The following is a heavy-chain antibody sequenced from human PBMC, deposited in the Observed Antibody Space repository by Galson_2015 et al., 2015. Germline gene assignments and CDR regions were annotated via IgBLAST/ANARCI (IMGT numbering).Heavy chain of an antibody. Sequence: SVKVSCKASGGTFSSYAISWVRQAPGQGLEWMGGIIPIFGTANYAQKFQGRVTITADESTSTAYMELSSLRSEDTAVYYCARGLDFWSNWFDPWGQGTLVTVSS. CDR1: GGTFSSYA. CDR2: IIPIFGTA. V-gene: IGHV1-69*13. J-gene: IGHJ5*02. CDR3: ARGLDFWSNWFDP. D-gene: IGHD3-3*01.